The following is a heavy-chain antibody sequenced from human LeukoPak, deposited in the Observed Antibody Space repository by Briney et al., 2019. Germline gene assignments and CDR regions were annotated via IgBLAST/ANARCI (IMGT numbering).Heavy chain of an antibody. CDR3: ARGLNKIVVVPAAIPDAFDI. J-gene: IGHJ3*02. V-gene: IGHV1-69*13. CDR1: GGTFSSYA. Sequence: SVKVSCKASGGTFSSYAISWVRQAPGQGLEWMGGIIPIFGTANYAQKFQGRVTITADESTSTAYMELSSLRSEDTAVYYCARGLNKIVVVPAAIPDAFDIWGQGTMVTVSS. D-gene: IGHD2-2*01. CDR2: IIPIFGTA.